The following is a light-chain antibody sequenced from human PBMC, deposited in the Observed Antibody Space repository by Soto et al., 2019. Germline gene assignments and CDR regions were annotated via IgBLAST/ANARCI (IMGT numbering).Light chain of an antibody. CDR2: EVS. J-gene: IGLJ1*01. CDR3: CSYAGSIPYV. Sequence: QSVLTQPASVSGSPGQSITVSRTGTSSDVGSYNLVSWYQQHPGKAPKLMIYEVSKRPSGVSNRFSGSKSGNTASLTISWLQAEDEADYYCCSYAGSIPYVFGTGTKVTVL. V-gene: IGLV2-23*02. CDR1: SSDVGSYNL.